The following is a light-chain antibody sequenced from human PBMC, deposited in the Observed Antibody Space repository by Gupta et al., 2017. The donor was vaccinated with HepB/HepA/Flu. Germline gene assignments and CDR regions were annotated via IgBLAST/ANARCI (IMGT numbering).Light chain of an antibody. Sequence: QSVLTQPPSVSGAPGQRVTISCTGGSSSIGAGFDVHWYQHLPGAAPKLLIFGNTNRPSGIPDRFSGSKSATSASLAITGLQAEDEADYYCQSYDRSLSDYVFGTGTRVTVV. V-gene: IGLV1-40*01. J-gene: IGLJ1*01. CDR1: SSSIGAGFD. CDR2: GNT. CDR3: QSYDRSLSDYV.